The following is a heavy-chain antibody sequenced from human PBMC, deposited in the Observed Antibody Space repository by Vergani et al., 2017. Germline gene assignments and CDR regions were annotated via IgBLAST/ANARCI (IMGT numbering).Heavy chain of an antibody. CDR1: GFTFSDYY. Sequence: VQLVESGGGLVKPGGSLRLSCAASGFTFSDYYMSWIRQAPGKGLEWVSYISSSSGYTNYADSVEGRFTISRDNAKNSLYLQMNSLRAEDTAVYYCARGYKNRPWAFDIWGQGTMVTVSS. D-gene: IGHD5-18*01. V-gene: IGHV3-11*06. CDR3: ARGYKNRPWAFDI. CDR2: ISSSSGYT. J-gene: IGHJ3*02.